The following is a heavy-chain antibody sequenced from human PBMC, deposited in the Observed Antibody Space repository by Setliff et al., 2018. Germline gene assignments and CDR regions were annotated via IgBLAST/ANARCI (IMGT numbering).Heavy chain of an antibody. CDR1: GGSFSNYY. V-gene: IGHV4-34*01. J-gene: IGHJ3*02. CDR3: ARGRMRGSCSGPSCTYDPFDI. D-gene: IGHD2-2*01. CDR2: INHSGST. Sequence: SETLSLTCTVYGGSFSNYYWSWIRQPPGKGLEWIGEINHSGSTNYNPPLTSRVTISVDTSKNQFSLILRSVTAADTAVYYCARGRMRGSCSGPSCTYDPFDIWSQGTLVTVS.